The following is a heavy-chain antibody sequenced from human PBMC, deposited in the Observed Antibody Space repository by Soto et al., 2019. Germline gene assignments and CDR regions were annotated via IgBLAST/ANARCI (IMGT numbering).Heavy chain of an antibody. J-gene: IGHJ4*02. CDR1: GFTFSTYN. Sequence: GGSLRLSCAASGFTFSTYNMNWVRQAPGKGLEWVSVIYSGGSTYYADSVKGRFTISRDNSKNTLYLQMNSLRAEDRAVYYCARGTYHYGPLDYRGQGTLVTVSS. CDR3: ARGTYHYGPLDY. D-gene: IGHD3-10*01. CDR2: IYSGGST. V-gene: IGHV3-53*01.